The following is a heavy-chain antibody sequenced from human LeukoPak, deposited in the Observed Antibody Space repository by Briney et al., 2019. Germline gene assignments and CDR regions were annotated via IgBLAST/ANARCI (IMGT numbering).Heavy chain of an antibody. V-gene: IGHV3-53*01. Sequence: GGSLRLSCAASGFTVSSNYMSWVRQAPGKGLEWVSIIYSGGSTFYAGSVKGRFTISRDNSKNTLFMQINSLRAEDTAIYYCAKASSGSCPFTYFDSWGQGTLVTVSS. CDR2: IYSGGST. J-gene: IGHJ4*02. CDR3: AKASSGSCPFTYFDS. D-gene: IGHD6-19*01. CDR1: GFTVSSNY.